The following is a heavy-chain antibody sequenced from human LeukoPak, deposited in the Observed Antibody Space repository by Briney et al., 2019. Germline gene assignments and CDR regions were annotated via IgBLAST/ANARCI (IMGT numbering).Heavy chain of an antibody. D-gene: IGHD4/OR15-4a*01. V-gene: IGHV3-53*01. CDR1: GFTVSSNS. Sequence: GGSLRLSCTVSGFTVSSNSMSWVRQAPGKGLEWVSFIYSDNTHYSDSVKGRFTISRENSKNTLYLQMNSLRAEDTAVYYCARRAGAYSHPYDYWGQGTLVTVSS. CDR2: IYSDNT. CDR3: ARRAGAYSHPYDY. J-gene: IGHJ4*02.